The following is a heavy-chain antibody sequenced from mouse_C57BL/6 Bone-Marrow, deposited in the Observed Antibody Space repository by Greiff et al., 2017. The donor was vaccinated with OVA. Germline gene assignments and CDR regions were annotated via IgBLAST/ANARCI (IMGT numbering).Heavy chain of an antibody. CDR2: IDPSDSYT. D-gene: IGHD1-1*01. CDR3: ARGPNYYGRFDY. Sequence: VQLQQSGAELVMPGASVKLSCKASGYTFTSYWMHWVKQRPGQGLEWIGAIDPSDSYTNYNQKFKGKSTLTIDKSSSTAYMQLSSLTAEDSAVYYCARGPNYYGRFDYWGQGTTLTVSS. J-gene: IGHJ2*01. CDR1: GYTFTSYW. V-gene: IGHV1-69*01.